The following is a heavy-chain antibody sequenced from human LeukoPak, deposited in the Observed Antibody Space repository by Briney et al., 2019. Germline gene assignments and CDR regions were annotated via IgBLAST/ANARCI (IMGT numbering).Heavy chain of an antibody. CDR1: GGSFSGYY. CDR2: IYYSGST. J-gene: IGHJ4*02. D-gene: IGHD1-26*01. V-gene: IGHV4-34*11. CDR3: ARDSLGAGTVGATSGY. Sequence: SETLSLTCAVYGGSFSGYYWNWIRQPPGKGLEWIGYIYYSGSTYYNPSLKSRVTISVDTTKNQFSLKLSSVTAADTAVYCCARDSLGAGTVGATSGYWGQGTLVTVSS.